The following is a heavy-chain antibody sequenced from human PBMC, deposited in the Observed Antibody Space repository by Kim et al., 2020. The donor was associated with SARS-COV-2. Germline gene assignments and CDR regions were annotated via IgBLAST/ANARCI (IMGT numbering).Heavy chain of an antibody. CDR1: GFTFSSYS. CDR2: ITSSSSYI. V-gene: IGHV3-21*01. D-gene: IGHD3-22*01. J-gene: IGHJ4*02. CDR3: ESEWLLPIGVY. Sequence: GGSLRLSCAASGFTFSSYSMNWVRQAPGKGLEWVSSITSSSSYIYYADSVKGRFTISRDNAKNSLYLQMNSLRAEDTAVYYCESEWLLPIGVYWGQGTLVTVSS.